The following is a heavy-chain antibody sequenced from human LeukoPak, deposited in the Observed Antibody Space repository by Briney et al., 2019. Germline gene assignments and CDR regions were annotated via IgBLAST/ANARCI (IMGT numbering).Heavy chain of an antibody. CDR3: ARDAPETYYYDSSGSSAFDI. J-gene: IGHJ3*02. CDR1: GFTFSSYE. D-gene: IGHD3-22*01. CDR2: ISSSGSTI. Sequence: GGSLRLSCAASGFTFSSYEMNWVRQAPGKGLEWVSYISSSGSTIYYADSVKGRFTISRDNAKNSLYLQMNSLRAEDTAVYYCARDAPETYYYDSSGSSAFDIWGQGTMVTVSS. V-gene: IGHV3-48*03.